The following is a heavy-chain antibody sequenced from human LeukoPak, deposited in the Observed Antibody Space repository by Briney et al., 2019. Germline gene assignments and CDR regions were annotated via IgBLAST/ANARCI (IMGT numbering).Heavy chain of an antibody. D-gene: IGHD3-22*01. CDR1: GGSISSSSYY. V-gene: IGHV4-39*01. CDR3: ARHHPVSRLLPKGGFDY. CDR2: IYYSGNT. J-gene: IGHJ4*02. Sequence: SETLSLTCTVSGGSISSSSYYWGWIRQPPGKGLEWIGSIYYSGNTYYNPSLKSRVTISVDTSKNQFSLKLSSVTAADTAVYYCARHHPVSRLLPKGGFDYWGQGTLVTVSS.